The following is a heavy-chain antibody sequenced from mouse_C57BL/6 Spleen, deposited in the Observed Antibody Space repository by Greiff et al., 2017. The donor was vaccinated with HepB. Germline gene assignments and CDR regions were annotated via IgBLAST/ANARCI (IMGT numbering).Heavy chain of an antibody. Sequence: VQLQQSGAELVRPGASVKLSCTASGFNIKDDYMHWVKQRPEQGLEWIGWIDPESGDTEYASKFQGKATITADTSSNTAYLQLSSLTSEDTAVYYCTTPDSSGGLGYWGQGTTLTVSS. CDR1: GFNIKDDY. D-gene: IGHD3-2*01. V-gene: IGHV14-4*01. J-gene: IGHJ2*01. CDR3: TTPDSSGGLGY. CDR2: IDPESGDT.